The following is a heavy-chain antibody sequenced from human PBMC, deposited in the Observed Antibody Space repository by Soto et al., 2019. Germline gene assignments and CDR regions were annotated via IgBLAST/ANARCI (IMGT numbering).Heavy chain of an antibody. Sequence: PSETLSLTCTVSGGSISSGGYYWSWIRQHPGKGLEWIGYIYYSGSTYYNPSLKSRVTISVDTSKNQFSLKLSSVTAADTAVYYCARSTTVWYFDYWGQGTRVTVSS. V-gene: IGHV4-31*03. CDR2: IYYSGST. D-gene: IGHD4-4*01. CDR3: ARSTTVWYFDY. CDR1: GGSISSGGYY. J-gene: IGHJ4*02.